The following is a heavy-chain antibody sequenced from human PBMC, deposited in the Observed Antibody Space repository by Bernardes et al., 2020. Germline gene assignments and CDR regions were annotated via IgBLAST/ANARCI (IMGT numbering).Heavy chain of an antibody. D-gene: IGHD6-19*01. V-gene: IGHV3-23*01. J-gene: IGHJ4*02. CDR3: ARALSSGWEEDYFDY. CDR1: GFTFSSYA. Sequence: GGSLRLSCAASGFTFSSYAMSWVRQAPGKGLEWVSAISGSGGSTYYADSVKGRFTISRDNSKNTLYLQMNSLRAEDTAVYYCARALSSGWEEDYFDYWGQGTLVTVSS. CDR2: ISGSGGST.